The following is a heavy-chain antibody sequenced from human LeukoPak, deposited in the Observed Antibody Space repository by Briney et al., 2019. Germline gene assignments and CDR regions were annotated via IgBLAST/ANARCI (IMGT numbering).Heavy chain of an antibody. CDR1: GITFSIYS. Sequence: GGSLRLSCAASGITFSIYSMNWVRQAPGKGLEWVAVISYDGSNKYYADSVKGRFTISRDNSKNTLYLQMNSLRAEDTAVYYCAKAVVYDSSGYYLSDYWGQGTLVTVSS. D-gene: IGHD3-22*01. V-gene: IGHV3-30*18. J-gene: IGHJ4*02. CDR2: ISYDGSNK. CDR3: AKAVVYDSSGYYLSDY.